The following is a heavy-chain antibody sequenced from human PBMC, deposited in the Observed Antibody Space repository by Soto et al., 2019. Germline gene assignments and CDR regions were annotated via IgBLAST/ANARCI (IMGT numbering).Heavy chain of an antibody. CDR2: IVVDSNTA. Sequence: QVVLLQSGAEVKEPGSSVRVSCQVSGSTFNNFAFSWVRQAPGHGPEWMGGIVVDSNTAAYSPRFQDRVTITADTSTDTLYMELGSLAFEDTAVYYCARAIKRWEVNYYFDFWGQGTLVTVSS. CDR3: ARAIKRWEVNYYFDF. D-gene: IGHD1-26*01. CDR1: GSTFNNFA. J-gene: IGHJ4*02. V-gene: IGHV1-69*06.